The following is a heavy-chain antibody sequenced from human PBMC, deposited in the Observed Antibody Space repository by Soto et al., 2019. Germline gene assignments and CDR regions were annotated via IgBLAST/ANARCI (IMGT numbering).Heavy chain of an antibody. D-gene: IGHD5-18*01. CDR3: AKDTPIGYSYGNSFDY. V-gene: IGHV3-23*01. Sequence: GGSLRLSCAASGFTFSNYVMSWVRQAPGKGLEWVSDISGSGGSTYYADSVKGRFTISRDNSKNTLYLQMNSLRVEDTAVYYCAKDTPIGYSYGNSFDYWGQGTLVTVSS. J-gene: IGHJ4*02. CDR1: GFTFSNYV. CDR2: ISGSGGST.